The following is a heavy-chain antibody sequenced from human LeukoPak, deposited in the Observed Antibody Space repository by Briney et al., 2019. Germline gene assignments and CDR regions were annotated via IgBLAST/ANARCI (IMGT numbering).Heavy chain of an antibody. CDR3: ARVVRQQLVPDY. CDR1: GGSISSYY. Sequence: SETLSLTCTVSGGSISSYYWSWIRQPPGKGLEWIGYIYYSGSTYYNPSLKSRVTISVDTSKNQFSLKLSSVTAADTAVYYCARVVRQQLVPDYWGQGTLVTVSS. CDR2: IYYSGST. V-gene: IGHV4-59*08. J-gene: IGHJ4*02. D-gene: IGHD6-13*01.